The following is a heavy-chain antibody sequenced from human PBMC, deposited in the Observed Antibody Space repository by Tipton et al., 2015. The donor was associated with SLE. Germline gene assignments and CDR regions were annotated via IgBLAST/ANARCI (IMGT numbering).Heavy chain of an antibody. D-gene: IGHD2-15*01. Sequence: LRLSCTVSGGSISGYYWSWIRQPPGKGLEWIGYIYTSGNTNYNPSLKSRVTISVDTSKNQFSLKLSSVTAADTAVYYCARASYCSGGSCYPLKPYYMDVWGKGTTVTVSS. J-gene: IGHJ6*03. CDR3: ARASYCSGGSCYPLKPYYMDV. CDR1: GGSISGYY. V-gene: IGHV4-4*08. CDR2: IYTSGNT.